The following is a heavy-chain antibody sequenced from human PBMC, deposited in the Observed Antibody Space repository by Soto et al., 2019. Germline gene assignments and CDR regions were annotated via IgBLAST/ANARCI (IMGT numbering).Heavy chain of an antibody. CDR2: IDQSGGT. Sequence: QVQLQQWGAGLLKSSETLSLTCAVYGGSFSGYYWNWLRQPPGEGLEWIGKIDQSGGTNYNPSLKTRVTLAGXMPXNXYPTKVTSVSAMATAAYYCAGGSDTVVRGVLNWFDPWGQGTLVTVSS. D-gene: IGHD3-10*01. CDR1: GGSFSGYY. J-gene: IGHJ5*02. V-gene: IGHV4-34*01. CDR3: AGGSDTVVRGVLNWFDP.